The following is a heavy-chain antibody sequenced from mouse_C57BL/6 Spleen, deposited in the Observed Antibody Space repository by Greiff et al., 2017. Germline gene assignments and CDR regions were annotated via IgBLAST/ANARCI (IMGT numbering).Heavy chain of an antibody. CDR3: ARKRAVRYSFFAY. CDR1: GYTFTSYW. CDR2: IHPNSGST. D-gene: IGHD1-1*01. J-gene: IGHJ3*01. V-gene: IGHV1-64*01. Sequence: QVQLQQPGAELVKPGASVKLSCKASGYTFTSYWMHWVKQRPGQGLEWIGMIHPNSGSTNYNEKFKSKATLTVDKSSSTAYMQLSSLTSEDSAVYYCARKRAVRYSFFAYWGQGTLVTVSA.